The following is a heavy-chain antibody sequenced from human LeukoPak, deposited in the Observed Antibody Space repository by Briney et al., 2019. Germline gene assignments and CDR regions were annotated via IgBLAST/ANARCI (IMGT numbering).Heavy chain of an antibody. Sequence: GGSLRLSCAASGFSFSTDGMHWVRQAPGKGPEWVAVISNDGSNKYYADSVKGRFTISRDNSKNTLYLQMNSLRVEDTAVYYCAKDLIAAGWFDPWGQGTLVTVSS. CDR3: AKDLIAAGWFDP. CDR1: GFSFSTDG. CDR2: ISNDGSNK. V-gene: IGHV3-30*18. J-gene: IGHJ5*02. D-gene: IGHD6-6*01.